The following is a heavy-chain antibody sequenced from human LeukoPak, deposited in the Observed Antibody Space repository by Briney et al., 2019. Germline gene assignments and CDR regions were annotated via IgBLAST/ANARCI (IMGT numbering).Heavy chain of an antibody. D-gene: IGHD1-1*01. CDR2: IYPGDSDT. V-gene: IGHV5-51*01. J-gene: IGHJ4*02. CDR3: AGHRGTTTVDY. Sequence: GESLKISCKGSGYSFTNHWIGWVRQMPGKGLEWMGIIYPGDSDTRYSPSFQGQVTISADKSISTAYLQWSSLKASDSAMYYCAGHRGTTTVDYWGQGTLVTVSS. CDR1: GYSFTNHW.